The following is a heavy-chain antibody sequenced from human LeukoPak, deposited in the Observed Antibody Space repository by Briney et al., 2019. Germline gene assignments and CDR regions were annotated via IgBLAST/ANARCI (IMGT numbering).Heavy chain of an antibody. CDR3: ARGGPGACLDY. V-gene: IGHV4-30-4*01. J-gene: IGHJ4*02. CDR1: GGSLSSGDYY. CDR2: IYYSGST. D-gene: IGHD7-27*01. Sequence: PSQTLSLTCTVSGGSLSSGDYYWSWLRQPPGKGLEWIGYIYYSGSTYYNPSLKSRVPISVDTSKNQFSLRLSSVTAADTAVYYCARGGPGACLDYWGQGTLVTVSS.